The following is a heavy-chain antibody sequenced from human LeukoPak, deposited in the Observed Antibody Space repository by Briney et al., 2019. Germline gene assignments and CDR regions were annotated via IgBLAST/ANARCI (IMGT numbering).Heavy chain of an antibody. CDR1: GFTFSSYS. CDR3: ARVGGSGWYDFDY. D-gene: IGHD6-19*01. J-gene: IGHJ4*02. CDR2: ISSSSSYI. Sequence: GGSLRLSCAASGFTFSSYSMNWVRQAPGKGLEWVSSISSSSSYIYYADSAKGRFTISRDNAKNSLYLQMNSLRAEDTAVYYCARVGGSGWYDFDYWGQGTLVTVSS. V-gene: IGHV3-21*01.